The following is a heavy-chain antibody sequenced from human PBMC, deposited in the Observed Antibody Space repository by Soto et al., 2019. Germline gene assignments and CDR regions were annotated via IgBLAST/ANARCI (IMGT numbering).Heavy chain of an antibody. J-gene: IGHJ4*02. V-gene: IGHV3-30*18. CDR2: ISYDGSNK. D-gene: IGHD2-2*01. Sequence: GGSLRLSCAASGFTFSSYGMHWVRQAPGKGLEWVAVISYDGSNKYYADSVKGRFTISRDNSKNTLYLQMNSLRAEDTAVYYCAKDPGYCSSTSCYELDYWGQGTLVTVSS. CDR1: GFTFSSYG. CDR3: AKDPGYCSSTSCYELDY.